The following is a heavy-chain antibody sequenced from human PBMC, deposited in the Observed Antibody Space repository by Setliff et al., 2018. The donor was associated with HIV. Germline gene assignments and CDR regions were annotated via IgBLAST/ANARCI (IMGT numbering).Heavy chain of an antibody. CDR3: ARARGNTYYYYYMDV. CDR1: GGSFSDYY. D-gene: IGHD4-4*01. V-gene: IGHV4-34*01. CDR2: LNDSGST. Sequence: SETLSLTCAVYGGSFSDYYWSWIRQPPRKRLEWIGELNDSGSTNYNPSLKSRVTISVDTSNNQFSLKVSSVTAADTAVYYCARARGNTYYYYYMDVWGKGTTVTVS. J-gene: IGHJ6*03.